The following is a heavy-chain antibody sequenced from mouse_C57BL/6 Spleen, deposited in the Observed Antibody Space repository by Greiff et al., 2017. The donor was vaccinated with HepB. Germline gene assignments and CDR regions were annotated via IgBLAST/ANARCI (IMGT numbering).Heavy chain of an antibody. CDR2: ISGGGGNT. Sequence: DVMLVESGGGLVKPGGSLKLSCAASGFTFSSYTMSWVRQTPEKRLEWVATISGGGGNTYYPDSVKGRFTISRDNAKNTLYLQMSSLRSEDKALYYCASPMTVVATGPFAYWGQGTLVTVSA. V-gene: IGHV5-9*01. J-gene: IGHJ3*01. CDR3: ASPMTVVATGPFAY. CDR1: GFTFSSYT. D-gene: IGHD1-1*01.